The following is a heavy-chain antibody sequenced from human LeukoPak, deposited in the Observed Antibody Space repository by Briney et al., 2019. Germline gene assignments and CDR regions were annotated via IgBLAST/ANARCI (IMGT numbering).Heavy chain of an antibody. V-gene: IGHV3-7*01. CDR2: INHNGNVN. CDR1: GFTFSSYW. CDR3: ARRYFDY. Sequence: GGSLRLSCAASGFTFSSYWMNWARQAPGKGLEWVASINHNGNVNYYVDSVKGRFTISRDNAKNSLYPQMNSLRAEDTAVYYCARRYFDYWGQGTLVTVSS. J-gene: IGHJ4*02.